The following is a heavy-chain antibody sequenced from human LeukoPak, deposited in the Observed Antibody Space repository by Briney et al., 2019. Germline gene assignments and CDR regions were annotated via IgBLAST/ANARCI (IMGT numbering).Heavy chain of an antibody. D-gene: IGHD2-21*01. J-gene: IGHJ2*01. CDR1: GYMFIGYY. V-gene: IGHV1-2*02. CDR3: ARDGELPVGYLDL. Sequence: ASMKVSCKASGYMFIGYYMHWVRQAPGQGLEWMGWINPKSGDTNYAQKFQGRVTMTRDTSISTAYMELSRLRSDDTAVYYCARDGELPVGYLDLWGRGTLVTVYS. CDR2: INPKSGDT.